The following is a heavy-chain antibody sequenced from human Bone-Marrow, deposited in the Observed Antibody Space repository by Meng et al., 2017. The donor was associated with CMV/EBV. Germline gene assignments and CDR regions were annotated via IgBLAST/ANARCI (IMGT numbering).Heavy chain of an antibody. V-gene: IGHV3-9*01. J-gene: IGHJ6*02. D-gene: IGHD6-13*01. CDR1: GFNFEDYT. CDR3: ARGWAPLPYYYYGMDV. Sequence: GGSLRLSCAASGFNFEDYTMHWVRQSPGKGLEWVSGITRNSGSIGYADSVKGRFTISRDNAKNSLYLQMNSLRAEDTAVYYCARGWAPLPYYYYGMDVWGQGTTVTVSS. CDR2: ITRNSGSI.